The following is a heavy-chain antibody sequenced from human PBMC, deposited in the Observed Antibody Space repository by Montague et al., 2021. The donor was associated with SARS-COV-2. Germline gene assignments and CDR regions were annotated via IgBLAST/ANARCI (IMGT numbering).Heavy chain of an antibody. CDR1: GGSISSSSFY. CDR2: IYYSGST. V-gene: IGHV4-39*02. Sequence: SETLSLTCTVSGGSISSSSFYWGWIRQPPGKGLEWIGSIYYSGSTYYNPSLKSRVTISVDTSKNQFSLKLNSVTAADTAVYYCAREPVLLWFGELFQGGGMDVWGQGTTVTVSS. D-gene: IGHD3-10*01. CDR3: AREPVLLWFGELFQGGGMDV. J-gene: IGHJ6*02.